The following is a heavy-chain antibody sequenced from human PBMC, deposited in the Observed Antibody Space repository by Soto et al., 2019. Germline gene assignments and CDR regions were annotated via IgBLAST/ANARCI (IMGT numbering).Heavy chain of an antibody. D-gene: IGHD5-12*01. J-gene: IGHJ5*02. CDR2: IYYSGST. CDR3: ASGLGDGYNLRWFDP. V-gene: IGHV4-31*03. CDR1: GGSISSGGYY. Sequence: ASETLSLTCTVSGGSISSGGYYWSWIRQHPGKGLEWIGYIYYSGSTYYNPSLKSRVTISVDTSKNQFSLKLSSVTAADTAVYYCASGLGDGYNLRWFDPWGQGTLVTVSS.